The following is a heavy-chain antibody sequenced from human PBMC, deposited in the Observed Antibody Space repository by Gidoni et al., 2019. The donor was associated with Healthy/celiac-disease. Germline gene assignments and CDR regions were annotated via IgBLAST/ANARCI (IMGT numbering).Heavy chain of an antibody. CDR3: AKDLRYSYGYSFDY. J-gene: IGHJ4*02. Sequence: EVQLLESGGGLVQPGGSLRLSCAASGFTFSSYAMSWVRQAPGKGLEWFSGIRGGGGSKYYPDYVKGRFTISRDNSKNTLYLQMNSLRAEDTAVYYCAKDLRYSYGYSFDYWGQGTLVTVSS. CDR1: GFTFSSYA. D-gene: IGHD5-18*01. V-gene: IGHV3-23*01. CDR2: IRGGGGSK.